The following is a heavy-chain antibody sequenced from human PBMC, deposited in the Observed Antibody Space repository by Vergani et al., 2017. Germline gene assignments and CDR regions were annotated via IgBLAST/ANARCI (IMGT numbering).Heavy chain of an antibody. CDR1: GGSISSGGYY. CDR2: IYYSGST. V-gene: IGHV4-31*03. J-gene: IGHJ4*02. D-gene: IGHD2-21*02. CDR3: ARTVVTAIEARYYFDY. Sequence: QVRLQESGPGLVKPSQTLSLTCTVSGGSISSGGYYWSWIRQHPGKGLEWIGYIYYSGSTYYNPSLKSRVTISVDTSKNQFSLKLSSVTAADTAVYYCARTVVTAIEARYYFDYWGQGTLVTVSS.